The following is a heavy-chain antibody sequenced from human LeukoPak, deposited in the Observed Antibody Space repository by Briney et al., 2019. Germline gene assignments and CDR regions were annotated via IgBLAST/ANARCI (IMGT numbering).Heavy chain of an antibody. CDR1: GFTLCYYL. Sequence: GGALRRSCAASGFTLCYYLVTRVRPAPGAGGGGVAKIKHEGSEKYHVDSVRGRFTLPRDTAKNSFYLQRNRRGAGDTAVYFWGGGGGGVDYWGQGTLVTVSS. V-gene: IGHV3-7*01. D-gene: IGHD3-16*01. CDR2: IKHEGSEK. J-gene: IGHJ4*02. CDR3: GGGGGGVDY.